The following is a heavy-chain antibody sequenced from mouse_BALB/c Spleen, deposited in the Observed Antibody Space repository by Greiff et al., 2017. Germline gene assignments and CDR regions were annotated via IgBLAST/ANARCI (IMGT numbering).Heavy chain of an antibody. Sequence: VQLQESGAELVRPGSSVKISCKASGYAFSSYWMNWVKQRPGQGLEWIGQIYPGDGDTNYNGKFKGKATLTADKSSSTAYMQLSSLTSEDSAVYFCAGLLRLDYWGQGTTLTVSS. CDR2: IYPGDGDT. J-gene: IGHJ2*01. D-gene: IGHD1-2*01. V-gene: IGHV1-80*01. CDR3: AGLLRLDY. CDR1: GYAFSSYW.